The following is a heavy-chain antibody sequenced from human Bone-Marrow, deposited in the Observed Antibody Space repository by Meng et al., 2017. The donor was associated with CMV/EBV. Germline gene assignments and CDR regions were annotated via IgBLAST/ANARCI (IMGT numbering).Heavy chain of an antibody. J-gene: IGHJ4*02. D-gene: IGHD6-13*01. V-gene: IGHV4-39*01. CDR2: IYYSGST. Sequence: WVRQAPGKGLEWIGSIYYSGSTYYNPSLKSRVTISVDTSKNQFSLKLSSVTAADTAVYYCARRYSSSSYYFDYWGQGTLVTVSS. CDR3: ARRYSSSSYYFDY.